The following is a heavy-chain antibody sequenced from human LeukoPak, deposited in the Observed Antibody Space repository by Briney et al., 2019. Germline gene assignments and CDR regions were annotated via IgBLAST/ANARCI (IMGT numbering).Heavy chain of an antibody. CDR1: GFTFSNFA. CDR2: ISGYGDSA. CDR3: AKGFGP. Sequence: GGSLRLSCAASGFTFSNFAMSWLRQAPGKGPEWVSAISGYGDSAYYADSVKGRFTIFRDNSKNTVYLQMNSLRAEDTAVYYCAKGFGPWGQGTLVTVSS. D-gene: IGHD3-16*01. J-gene: IGHJ5*02. V-gene: IGHV3-23*01.